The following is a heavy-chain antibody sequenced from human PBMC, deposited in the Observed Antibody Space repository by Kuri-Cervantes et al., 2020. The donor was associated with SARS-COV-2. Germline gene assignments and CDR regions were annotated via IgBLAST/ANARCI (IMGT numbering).Heavy chain of an antibody. D-gene: IGHD5/OR15-5a*01. CDR1: GYSISSGYY. J-gene: IGHJ4*02. CDR3: ARGVPGF. CDR2: IKHSGST. Sequence: SETLSLTCTVSGYSISSGYYWGWIRQPPGKGLEWIGDIKHSGSTNCNPSLKSRVTISVDTSKNQFSLKLTSVTAADTAVYYCARGVPGFWGAGTLVTVSS. V-gene: IGHV4-38-2*02.